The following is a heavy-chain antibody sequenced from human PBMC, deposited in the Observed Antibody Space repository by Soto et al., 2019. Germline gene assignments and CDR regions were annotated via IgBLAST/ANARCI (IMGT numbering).Heavy chain of an antibody. J-gene: IGHJ6*02. Sequence: SVKVSCKASRVAFSKFIVTWVRQAPGLGLEWVGGIIPIFGTANYAQKFQGRVTITADESTSTSYMEVNNLRSEDTAVYYCAKVRYSSPMGYYYGMDVWGQGTTVTVT. V-gene: IGHV1-69*13. CDR3: AKVRYSSPMGYYYGMDV. CDR2: IIPIFGTA. CDR1: RVAFSKFI. D-gene: IGHD6-19*01.